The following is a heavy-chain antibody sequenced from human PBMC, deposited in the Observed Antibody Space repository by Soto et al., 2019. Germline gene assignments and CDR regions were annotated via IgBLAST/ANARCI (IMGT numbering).Heavy chain of an antibody. D-gene: IGHD3-10*02. CDR2: IYYSGST. V-gene: IGHV4-59*01. Sequence: QVQLQESGPGLVKPSETLSLTCTVSGSSISSYYWSWIRQPPGKGLEWIGYIYYSGSTNYNPSLKSRVTISVDTSKNQFSLKLSSVTAADTAVYYCARTLFGWGIWFDPWGQGTLVTVSS. CDR1: GSSISSYY. J-gene: IGHJ5*02. CDR3: ARTLFGWGIWFDP.